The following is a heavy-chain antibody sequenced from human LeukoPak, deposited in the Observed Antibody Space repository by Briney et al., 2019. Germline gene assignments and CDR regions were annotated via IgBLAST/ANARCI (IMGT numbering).Heavy chain of an antibody. J-gene: IGHJ4*02. CDR3: STLTWLQLFLEH. V-gene: IGHV3-15*01. CDR2: IKSKSDGGAT. D-gene: IGHD5-24*01. Sequence: GGSLRLSCAASGFSFSNAWMTWVRQAPGKGLEWVGRIKSKSDGGATDYAAPMRGRFTISRDDSKNTLYLQMNSLKTEDTAIYYCSTLTWLQLFLEHWGQGAQVTVSS. CDR1: GFSFSNAW.